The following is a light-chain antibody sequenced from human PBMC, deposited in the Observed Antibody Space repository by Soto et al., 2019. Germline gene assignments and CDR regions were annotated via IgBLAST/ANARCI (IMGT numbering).Light chain of an antibody. J-gene: IGLJ2*01. V-gene: IGLV2-14*01. CDR3: SSYTTSGSLV. Sequence: QSALTQPASVSGSPGKSITIPCPGTRRDVGGFNYVSWYQQHPGKPPKLMIYDVSNRPSGVSNRFSGSKSGNTASLTISGLQAEDEADYYCSSYTTSGSLVFGGGTKLTVL. CDR1: RRDVGGFNY. CDR2: DVS.